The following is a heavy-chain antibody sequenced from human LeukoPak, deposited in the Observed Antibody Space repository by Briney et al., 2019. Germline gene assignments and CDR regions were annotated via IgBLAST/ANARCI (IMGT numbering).Heavy chain of an antibody. D-gene: IGHD6-13*01. CDR1: GFSLSTSGMC. V-gene: IGHV2-70*11. J-gene: IGHJ4*02. Sequence: SGPRLVNATQTLTLTCTFSGFSLSTSGMCVSWIRQPPANALEWLARIDCDDDKYYSTSLKTRLTISKDTSKNQVVLTMTNMDPVDTATYYCARVSIAASGTCDYWGQGTLATVSS. CDR3: ARVSIAASGTCDY. CDR2: IDCDDDK.